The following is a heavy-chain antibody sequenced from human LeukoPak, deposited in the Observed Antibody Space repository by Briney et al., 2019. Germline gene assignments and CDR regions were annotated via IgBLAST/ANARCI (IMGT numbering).Heavy chain of an antibody. CDR2: ISWNSGSI. D-gene: IGHD3-10*01. CDR1: GFTFDDYA. CDR3: ANLPGRFGELFLDV. J-gene: IGHJ6*02. Sequence: PGRSLRLSCAASGFTFDDYAMHWVRQAPGKGLEWVSGISWNSGSIVYADSVKGRFTISRDNAKNSLYLQMNSLRAEDTALYYCANLPGRFGELFLDVWGQGTTVTVSS. V-gene: IGHV3-9*01.